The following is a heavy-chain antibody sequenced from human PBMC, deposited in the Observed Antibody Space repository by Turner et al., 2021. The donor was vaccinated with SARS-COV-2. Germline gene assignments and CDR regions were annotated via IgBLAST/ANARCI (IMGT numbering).Heavy chain of an antibody. V-gene: IGHV4-34*01. CDR2: INHSGST. J-gene: IGHJ5*02. D-gene: IGHD1-26*01. CDR3: ARAGREGFDP. CDR1: GGSFRGYC. Sequence: QVRLQQSGAGLLKHSETLSLSCAVHGGSFRGYCCSWIRQPLGKGLDWIGEINHSGSTNYNPSLKSRISISIDTAKNQFSLNLNSVTAADTAVYYCARAGREGFDPWGQGTLVTVSS.